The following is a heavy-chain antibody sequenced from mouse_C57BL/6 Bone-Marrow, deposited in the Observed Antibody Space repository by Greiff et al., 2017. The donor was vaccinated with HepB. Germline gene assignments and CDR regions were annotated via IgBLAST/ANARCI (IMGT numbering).Heavy chain of an antibody. J-gene: IGHJ3*01. CDR1: GYTFTDYY. V-gene: IGHV1-76*01. CDR2: IYPGSGNT. D-gene: IGHD2-12*01. CDR3: AVSYYRVGWFAY. Sequence: QVQLQQSGAELVRPGASVKLSCKASGYTFTDYYINWVKQRPGQGLEWIARIYPGSGNTYYNEKFKGKATLTAEKSSSTAYMQLRSLTSEDSAVYFCAVSYYRVGWFAYWGQGTLVTVSA.